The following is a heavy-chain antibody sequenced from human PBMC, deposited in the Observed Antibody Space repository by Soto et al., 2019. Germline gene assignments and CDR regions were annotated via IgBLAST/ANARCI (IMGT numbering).Heavy chain of an antibody. J-gene: IGHJ5*02. CDR2: IGSKTEGGTT. D-gene: IGHD6-19*01. V-gene: IGHV3-15*07. CDR3: TTVSYNNSGS. CDR1: GFTFSTTW. Sequence: GGSLRLSCLASGFTFSTTWMNWVRQAPGKGLEWVGRIGSKTEGGTTNYAAPVKGRFTISRDDSKNTLYLQMDSLKTEDTAVYYCTTVSYNNSGSWGQGILVTVSS.